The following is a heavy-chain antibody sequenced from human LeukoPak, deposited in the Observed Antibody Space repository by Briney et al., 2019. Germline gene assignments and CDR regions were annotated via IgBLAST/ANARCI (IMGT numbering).Heavy chain of an antibody. CDR3: ARGPGYSSSWFPNNYFDY. V-gene: IGHV3-48*01. CDR2: ISSSSSTI. D-gene: IGHD6-13*01. J-gene: IGHJ4*02. CDR1: GFTFSSYS. Sequence: PGGSLRLSCAASGFTFSSYSMNWVRQAPGKGLEWVSYISSSSSTIYYADSVKGRFTISRDNAKNSLYLQMNSLRAEDTAVYYCARGPGYSSSWFPNNYFDYWGQGTLVTVSS.